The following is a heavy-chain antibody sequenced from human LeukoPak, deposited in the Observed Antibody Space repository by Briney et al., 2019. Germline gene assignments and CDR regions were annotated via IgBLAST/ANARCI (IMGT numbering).Heavy chain of an antibody. D-gene: IGHD2-2*01. CDR2: ISSSGSTI. Sequence: GGSLRLSCAASGFTFSDYYMSWIRQAPGKGLEWVSYISSSGSTIYYADSVKGRYTISRDNAKNSLYLQMNSLRAEDTAVYYCAGRERYCSSTSCPDYWGQGTLVTVSS. CDR3: AGRERYCSSTSCPDY. J-gene: IGHJ4*02. CDR1: GFTFSDYY. V-gene: IGHV3-11*04.